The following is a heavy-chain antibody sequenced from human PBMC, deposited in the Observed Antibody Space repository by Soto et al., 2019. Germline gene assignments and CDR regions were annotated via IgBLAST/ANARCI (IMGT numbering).Heavy chain of an antibody. D-gene: IGHD2-15*01. Sequence: PGESLKISCKGSGYSFTSHWISLVRQMHGKGLEWMGRIDPSDSYTNYSPSFQGHVTISADKSISTAYLQWSSLKASDTAMYYCARQVGVPPYNWFDPWGQGTLVTVSS. CDR2: IDPSDSYT. CDR1: GYSFTSHW. CDR3: ARQVGVPPYNWFDP. J-gene: IGHJ5*02. V-gene: IGHV5-10-1*01.